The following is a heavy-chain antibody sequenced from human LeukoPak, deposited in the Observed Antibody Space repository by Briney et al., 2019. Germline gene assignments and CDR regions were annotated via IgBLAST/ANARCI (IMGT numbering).Heavy chain of an antibody. Sequence: GGSLRLSCVASGFSFNTSWMHWVRQTPGKELLWLSRISSDGTNTKYADSVKGRFTISRDNAKSTLYLQMNSLRAEDTAVYYCARDQTQAGPTTVDYWGQGTLVTVSS. CDR3: ARDQTQAGPTTVDY. J-gene: IGHJ4*02. CDR2: ISSDGTNT. CDR1: GFSFNTSW. V-gene: IGHV3-74*01. D-gene: IGHD1-14*01.